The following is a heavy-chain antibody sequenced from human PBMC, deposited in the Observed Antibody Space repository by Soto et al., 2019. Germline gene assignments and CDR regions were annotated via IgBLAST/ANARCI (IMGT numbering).Heavy chain of an antibody. D-gene: IGHD2-15*01. V-gene: IGHV4-39*07. J-gene: IGHJ4*02. CDR2: FYYSGST. CDR1: GGSISSSSYS. CDR3: AGYTAATREYYFDY. Sequence: TSETLSLTCTVSGGSISSSSYSWGWIRQPPGKGPEWIGTFYYSGSTNYNPSLKSRVTISVDKSKNQFSLKLSSVTAADTAVYYCAGYTAATREYYFDYWGQGTLVTVSS.